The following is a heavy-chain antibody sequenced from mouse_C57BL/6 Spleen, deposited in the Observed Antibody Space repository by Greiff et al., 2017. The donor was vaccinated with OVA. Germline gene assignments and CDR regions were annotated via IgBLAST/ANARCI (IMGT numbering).Heavy chain of an antibody. J-gene: IGHJ2*01. V-gene: IGHV1-26*01. Sequence: QLQQSGPELVKPGASVKISCKASGYTFTDYYMNWVKQSHGKSLEWIGDINPNNGGTSYNQKFKGKATLTVDKSSSTAYMELRSLTSEDSAVYYCASQDGGFDYWGQGTTLTVSS. CDR3: ASQDGGFDY. CDR1: GYTFTDYY. CDR2: INPNNGGT.